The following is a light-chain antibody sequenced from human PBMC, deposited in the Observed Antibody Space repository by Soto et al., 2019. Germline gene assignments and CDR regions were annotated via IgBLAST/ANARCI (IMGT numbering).Light chain of an antibody. CDR1: QSVSSSY. CDR3: QQYGSSPCT. CDR2: GAS. J-gene: IGKJ1*01. Sequence: EIVLTQSPGTLSLSPGERATLSCRASQSVSSSYLAWYQQKPGKAPRLLIYGASSRDTGIPDRFSGSGSGTDFTLTISRLEPEDFAVYYCQQYGSSPCTFGQGTKVEIK. V-gene: IGKV3-20*01.